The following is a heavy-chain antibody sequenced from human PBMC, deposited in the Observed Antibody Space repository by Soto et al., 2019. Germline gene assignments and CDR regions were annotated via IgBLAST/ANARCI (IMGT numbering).Heavy chain of an antibody. Sequence: QITLKESGPPLVKPTQTLTLTCTFSGFSLSSSGVGVGWIRQPPGKALEWLALISWDDDKRYSPSLKSRLTITKDTSKNQVVLTMTNMDPVDTATYYCAHPRVGSRFGKWYYIDYWGQGTLVTVSS. CDR2: ISWDDDK. CDR1: GFSLSSSGVG. V-gene: IGHV2-5*02. J-gene: IGHJ4*02. D-gene: IGHD3-10*01. CDR3: AHPRVGSRFGKWYYIDY.